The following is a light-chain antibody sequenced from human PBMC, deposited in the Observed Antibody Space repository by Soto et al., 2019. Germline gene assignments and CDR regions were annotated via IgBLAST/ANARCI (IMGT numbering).Light chain of an antibody. CDR3: MQALQTPDT. V-gene: IGKV2-28*01. CDR2: LGS. CDR1: QSLLHSNGYIY. J-gene: IGKJ3*01. Sequence: DIVMTQSPLSLPVAPGEPASISCRSSQSLLHSNGYIYLDWYLQKPVQSPQLLIYLGSNRASGVPDRFSGSGSGTDFTLKISRVEAEDVGVYYCMQALQTPDTFGHGTKVDIK.